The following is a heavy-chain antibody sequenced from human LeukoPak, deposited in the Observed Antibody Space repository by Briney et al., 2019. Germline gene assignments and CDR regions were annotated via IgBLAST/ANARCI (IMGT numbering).Heavy chain of an antibody. CDR1: GYTFTSYG. J-gene: IGHJ4*02. V-gene: IGHV1-18*01. CDR2: ISAYNGNT. D-gene: IGHD6-19*01. CDR3: ARAVSSGWYDY. Sequence: GASVKVSCKASGYTFTSYGISWVRQAPGQGLEWMGWISAYNGNTNYAHKLQGRVTMTTDTSTSTAYMELRSLRSGDTAVYYCARAVSSGWYDYWGQGTLVTVSS.